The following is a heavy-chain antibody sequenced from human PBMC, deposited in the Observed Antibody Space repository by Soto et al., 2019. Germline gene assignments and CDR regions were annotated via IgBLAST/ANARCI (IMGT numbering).Heavy chain of an antibody. CDR3: AKWDIVVVVAAQYGMDV. V-gene: IGHV3-48*01. Sequence: GGSLRLSCAASGFTFSRYGMNWVRRAPGKGLEWVAYISSSSSTIYYADSVKGRFTISRDNSKNTLYLQMNSLRAGDTAVYYCAKWDIVVVVAAQYGMDVWGQGTTVTVSS. CDR1: GFTFSRYG. D-gene: IGHD2-15*01. CDR2: ISSSSSTI. J-gene: IGHJ6*02.